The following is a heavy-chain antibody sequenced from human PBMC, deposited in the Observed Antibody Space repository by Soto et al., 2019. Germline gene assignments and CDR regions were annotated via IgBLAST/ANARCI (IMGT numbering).Heavy chain of an antibody. Sequence: QVQLVESGGGVVQPGRSLRLSCAASGFTFSSYGMHWVRQAPGKGLEWVAVIWYDGSNKYYADSVKGRFTISRDNSKNTLYLQMNSLRAEDTAVYYCAREEVAAAHRGYYYYGMDVWGQGTTVTVSS. D-gene: IGHD3-10*01. CDR3: AREEVAAAHRGYYYYGMDV. CDR1: GFTFSSYG. CDR2: IWYDGSNK. V-gene: IGHV3-33*01. J-gene: IGHJ6*02.